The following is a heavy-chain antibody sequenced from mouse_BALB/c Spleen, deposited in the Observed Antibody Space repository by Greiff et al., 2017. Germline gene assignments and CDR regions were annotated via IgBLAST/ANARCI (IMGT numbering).Heavy chain of an antibody. CDR2: INPSSGYT. D-gene: IGHD2-14*01. CDR1: GYTFTSYT. V-gene: IGHV1-4*02. Sequence: VQLQQSAAELARPGASVKMSCKASGYTFTSYTMHWVKQRPGQGLEWIGYINPSSGYTEYNQKFKDKTTLTADKSSSTAYMQLSSLTSEDSAVYYCAGSYYRYDVDAWFAYWGQGTLVTVSA. CDR3: AGSYYRYDVDAWFAY. J-gene: IGHJ3*01.